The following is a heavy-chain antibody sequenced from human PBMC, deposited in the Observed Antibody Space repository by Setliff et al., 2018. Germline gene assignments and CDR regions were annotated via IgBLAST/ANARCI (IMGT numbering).Heavy chain of an antibody. J-gene: IGHJ4*02. CDR1: GYTFINYD. Sequence: ASVKVSCKASGYTFINYDINWVRQATGQGLKWMGWLNPNISATFYAPKFQGRVTMTSDTSTSTFYMMLSSLRSDDTAVYYCARGGVTTFLPMGYWGQGSLVTVSS. D-gene: IGHD4-17*01. CDR2: LNPNISAT. V-gene: IGHV1-8*01. CDR3: ARGGVTTFLPMGY.